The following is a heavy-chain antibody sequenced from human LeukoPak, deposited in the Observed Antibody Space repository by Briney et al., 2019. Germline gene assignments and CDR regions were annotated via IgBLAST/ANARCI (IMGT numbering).Heavy chain of an antibody. V-gene: IGHV3-20*04. J-gene: IGHJ6*03. Sequence: GGSLRLSCAASGFTFDDYGMSWVRQAPGKGLEWVSGINWNGGSTGYADSVKGRFTISRDNAKNSLYLQMNSLRAEDTALYYCARTGSWYKFYYYCMDVWGKGTTVTVSS. CDR3: ARTGSWYKFYYYCMDV. D-gene: IGHD6-13*01. CDR2: INWNGGST. CDR1: GFTFDDYG.